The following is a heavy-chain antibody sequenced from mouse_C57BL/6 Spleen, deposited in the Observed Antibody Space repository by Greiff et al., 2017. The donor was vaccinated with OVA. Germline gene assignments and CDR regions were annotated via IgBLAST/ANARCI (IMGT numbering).Heavy chain of an antibody. V-gene: IGHV1-58*01. Sequence: VHVKQSGAELVRPGSSVKMSCKTSGYTFTSYGINWVKQRPGQGLEWIGYIYIGNGYTEYNEKFKGKATLTSDTSSSTAYMQLSSLTSEDSAIYFCARRDGSSYDYAMDYWGQGTSVTVSS. CDR1: GYTFTSYG. D-gene: IGHD1-1*01. J-gene: IGHJ4*01. CDR2: IYIGNGYT. CDR3: ARRDGSSYDYAMDY.